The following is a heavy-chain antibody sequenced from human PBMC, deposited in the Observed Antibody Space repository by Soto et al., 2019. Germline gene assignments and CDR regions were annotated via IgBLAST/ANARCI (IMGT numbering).Heavy chain of an antibody. V-gene: IGHV4-59*01. J-gene: IGHJ6*02. CDR1: GGSISSYY. Sequence: SETLSLTCTVSGGSISSYYWSWIRQPPGKGLEWIGYIYYSGSTNYNPSLKSRVTISVETSKKKFSLKLRSVTAADTAVYYCERDAYYYGSGSYSGYYYGMDVWGQGTAVTVSS. CDR2: IYYSGST. D-gene: IGHD3-10*01. CDR3: ERDAYYYGSGSYSGYYYGMDV.